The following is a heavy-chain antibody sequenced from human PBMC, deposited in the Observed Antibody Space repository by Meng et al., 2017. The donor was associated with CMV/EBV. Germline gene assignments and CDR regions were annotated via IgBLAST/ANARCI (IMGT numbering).Heavy chain of an antibody. V-gene: IGHV3-21*01. CDR1: GFTFSSYS. J-gene: IGHJ3*02. CDR3: ARYYYGSGSYSGAFDI. Sequence: GESLKISCAASGFTFSSYSMNWVRQAPGRGLEGVSSISSSSSYIYYADSVKGRFTISRDNAKNSLYLQMNSLRAEDTAVYYCARYYYGSGSYSGAFDIWGQGTMVTVSS. D-gene: IGHD3-10*01. CDR2: ISSSSSYI.